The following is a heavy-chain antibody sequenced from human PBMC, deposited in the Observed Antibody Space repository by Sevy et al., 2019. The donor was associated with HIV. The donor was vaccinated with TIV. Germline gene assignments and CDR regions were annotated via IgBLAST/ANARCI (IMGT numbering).Heavy chain of an antibody. D-gene: IGHD6-13*01. CDR1: GFSFDSYG. V-gene: IGHV3-23*01. CDR2: ISGSGTRT. CDR3: AKVPGITAAGVFDY. Sequence: GGSLILSCAVSGFSFDSYGMTWVRQAPGKGLEWVSGISGSGTRTYYADSVKGRFTISRDNSKNTLYLQMNSLRAEDTAVYYCAKVPGITAAGVFDYWGQGTLVTVSS. J-gene: IGHJ4*02.